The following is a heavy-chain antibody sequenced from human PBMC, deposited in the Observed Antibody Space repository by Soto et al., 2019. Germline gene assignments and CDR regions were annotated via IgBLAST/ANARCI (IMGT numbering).Heavy chain of an antibody. D-gene: IGHD5-18*01. CDR3: ASSSYGKVIDY. V-gene: IGHV4-31*03. CDR2: IYYSGST. CDR1: GGSISSGGYY. J-gene: IGHJ4*02. Sequence: SETLSLTCTVSGGSISSGGYYWSWIRQHPGKGLEWIGYIYYSGSTYYNPSLKSRVTISVDTSKNQFSLKLSSVTAADTAVYYCASSSYGKVIDYWGQGTLVTVSS.